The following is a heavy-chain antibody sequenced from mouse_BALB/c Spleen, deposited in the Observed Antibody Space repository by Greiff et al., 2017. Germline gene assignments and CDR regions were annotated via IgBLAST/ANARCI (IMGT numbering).Heavy chain of an antibody. Sequence: DVKLVESGGGLVQPKGSLKLSCAASGFTFNTYAMHWVCQAPGKGLEWVARIRSKSNNYATYYADSVKDRFTISRDDSQSMLYLQMNNLKTEDTAMYYCVRDYWDGWYFDVWGAGTTVTVSS. CDR2: IRSKSNNYAT. CDR3: VRDYWDGWYFDV. CDR1: GFTFNTYA. D-gene: IGHD4-1*01. V-gene: IGHV10-3*03. J-gene: IGHJ1*01.